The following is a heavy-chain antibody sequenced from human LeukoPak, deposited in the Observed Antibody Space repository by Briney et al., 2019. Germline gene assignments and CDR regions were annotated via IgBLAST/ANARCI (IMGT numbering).Heavy chain of an antibody. CDR3: ARGGYGHILNPYYFDY. V-gene: IGHV4-34*01. D-gene: IGHD5-12*01. J-gene: IGHJ4*02. CDR2: INHSGST. Sequence: PSETLSLTCAVYGGSFSGYYWSWIRQPPGKGLEWIGEINHSGSTNYNPSLKSRVTISVDTSKNRFPLKLSSVTAADTAVYYCARGGYGHILNPYYFDYWGQGTLVTVSS. CDR1: GGSFSGYY.